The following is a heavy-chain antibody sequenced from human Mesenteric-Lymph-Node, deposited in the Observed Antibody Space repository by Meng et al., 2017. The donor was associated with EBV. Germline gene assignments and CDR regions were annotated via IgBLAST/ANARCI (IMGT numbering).Heavy chain of an antibody. D-gene: IGHD6-19*01. V-gene: IGHV4-4*02. CDR1: DGSISPSTG. Sequence: QGHLQEAGPGLVKPSGTRSLTFAVSDGSISPSTGWSWVRQPPGKGLEWIGEIYHRGSTNYNPSLTSRVTISVDESKNEFSLSLTSVTAADTAVYFCARVNEGQWLVRGAFDYWGQGTLVTVSS. J-gene: IGHJ4*02. CDR2: IYHRGST. CDR3: ARVNEGQWLVRGAFDY.